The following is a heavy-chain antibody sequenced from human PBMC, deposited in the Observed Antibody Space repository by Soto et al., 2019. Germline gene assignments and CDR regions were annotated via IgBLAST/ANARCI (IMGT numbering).Heavy chain of an antibody. V-gene: IGHV3-33*01. J-gene: IGHJ4*02. CDR3: ARDRVQPNYFDY. CDR1: GFTFSSYG. Sequence: AESLSLSCAASGFTFSSYGMHWVCQAAREGIGLGTVISYGGSNKYYADSVKVRFTISRDNSKNTLNLQMNILGAEDTAVYYCARDRVQPNYFDYLGQGALVTVSS. D-gene: IGHD6-13*01. CDR2: ISYGGSNK.